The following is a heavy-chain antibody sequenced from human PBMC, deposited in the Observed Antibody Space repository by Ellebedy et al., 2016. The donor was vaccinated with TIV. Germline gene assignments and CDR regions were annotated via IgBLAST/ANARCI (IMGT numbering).Heavy chain of an antibody. V-gene: IGHV3-21*01. CDR2: ISSNSNYI. CDR1: GFTFSSYS. CDR3: ARQDSYGLSNWFDP. Sequence: PGGSLRLSCAASGFTFSSYSMNWVRKAPGKGLGWVSSISSNSNYIYYADSVRGRFTISRDNAKKSLYLQMNRLRAEDTAVYYCARQDSYGLSNWFDPWGQGTLVTVSS. J-gene: IGHJ5*02. D-gene: IGHD5-18*01.